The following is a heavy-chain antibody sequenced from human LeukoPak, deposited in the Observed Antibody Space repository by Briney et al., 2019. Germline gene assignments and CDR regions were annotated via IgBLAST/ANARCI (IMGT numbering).Heavy chain of an antibody. CDR3: AKDLDRGPGSYAFDI. CDR2: ITSESYGGTS. D-gene: IGHD3-9*01. Sequence: GGSLRLSCTASGFTFGDYAMTWVRQAPGKGLEGVGFITSESYGGTSEYAAYGKGRFTISRDDSNNTLYLQMNSLRGEDTAVYYCAKDLDRGPGSYAFDIWGQGTMVTVSS. J-gene: IGHJ3*02. CDR1: GFTFGDYA. V-gene: IGHV3-49*04.